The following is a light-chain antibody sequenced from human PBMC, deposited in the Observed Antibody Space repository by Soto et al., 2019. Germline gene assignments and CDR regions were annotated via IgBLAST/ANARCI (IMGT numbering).Light chain of an antibody. V-gene: IGLV1-40*01. CDR1: SSNIGAGYN. J-gene: IGLJ1*01. CDR3: QSYDKALTAYV. CDR2: TDN. Sequence: QSVLTQPPSVSGAPGQRVTISCTGSSSNIGAGYNVHWYHQLPGTAPKLLVSTDNHRPSGVPDRLSASKSGASASLAITGRQAEDDAHYYCQSYDKALTAYVFGAGTKLTVL.